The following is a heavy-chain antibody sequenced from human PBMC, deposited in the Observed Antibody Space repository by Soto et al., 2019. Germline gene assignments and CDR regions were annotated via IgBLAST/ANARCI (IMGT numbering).Heavy chain of an antibody. V-gene: IGHV5-51*01. D-gene: IGHD1-1*01. CDR3: ARPRGWNGPFKAFDI. J-gene: IGHJ3*02. CDR1: GYSFTSYW. CDR2: IYPGDSDT. Sequence: PGESLKISCKGSGYSFTSYWIGWVRQMPGKGLEWMGIIYPGDSDTRYSPSFQGQVTISADKSISTAYLQWSSLKASDTAMYYCARPRGWNGPFKAFDIWGQGTMVTVSS.